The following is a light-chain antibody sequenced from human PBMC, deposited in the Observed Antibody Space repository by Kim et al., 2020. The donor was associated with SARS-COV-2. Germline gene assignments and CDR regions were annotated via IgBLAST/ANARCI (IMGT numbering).Light chain of an antibody. CDR3: NSRDRNGNHVV. CDR1: SLRLYY. CDR2: GKN. J-gene: IGLJ2*01. V-gene: IGLV3-19*01. Sequence: ALGPTLRFRCEGDSLRLYYASWDRQLLGQAPGHCIYGKNNRPSGIPDRFSGSSSGNTASLTITGAQAEGEADYYCNSRDRNGNHVVFCGRTQLTVL.